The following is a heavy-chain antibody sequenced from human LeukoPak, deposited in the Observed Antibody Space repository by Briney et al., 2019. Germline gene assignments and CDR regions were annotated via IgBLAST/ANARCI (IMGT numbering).Heavy chain of an antibody. V-gene: IGHV3-23*01. CDR2: ISGSGGST. D-gene: IGHD2-15*01. Sequence: GGPLRLSCAASGFTFSSYGMSWVRQAPGKGLEWVSAISGSGGSTYYADSVKGRFTISRDNSKNTLYLQMNSLRAEDTAVYYCARSVVAATGLMNYWGQGTLVTVSS. J-gene: IGHJ4*02. CDR1: GFTFSSYG. CDR3: ARSVVAATGLMNY.